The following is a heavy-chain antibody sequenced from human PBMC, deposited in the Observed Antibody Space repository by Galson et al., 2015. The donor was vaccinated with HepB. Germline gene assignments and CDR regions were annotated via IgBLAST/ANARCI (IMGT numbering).Heavy chain of an antibody. V-gene: IGHV1-46*01. J-gene: IGHJ4*02. Sequence: SCKASGYTLTNYHFHWVRQAPGQGPEWMGKIFAGGGSTRYAERFQGRVTLTRDSSTSTIYMEVSSLRSDDTAVYYYARETPDTYYFDYWGQGTLVTVSS. CDR3: ARETPDTYYFDY. CDR2: IFAGGGST. CDR1: GYTLTNYH. D-gene: IGHD2-15*01.